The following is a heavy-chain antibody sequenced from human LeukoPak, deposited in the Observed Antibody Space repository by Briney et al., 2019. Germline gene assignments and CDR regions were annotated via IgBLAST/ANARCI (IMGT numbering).Heavy chain of an antibody. D-gene: IGHD2-15*01. V-gene: IGHV1-2*02. CDR3: APEVVAQNWFDP. Sequence: ASVKVSCKASGYTFTGYYMHWVRQAPGQGLEWMGWINPNSGGTNYAQKFQGRVTMTRDTPISTAYMELSRLRSDDTAVYYCAPEVVAQNWFDPWGQGTLVTVSS. CDR2: INPNSGGT. J-gene: IGHJ5*02. CDR1: GYTFTGYY.